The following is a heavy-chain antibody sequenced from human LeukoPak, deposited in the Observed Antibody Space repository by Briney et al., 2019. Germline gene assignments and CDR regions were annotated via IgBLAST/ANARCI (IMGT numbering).Heavy chain of an antibody. Sequence: SETLSLTSTDPGGSISSYYWSWIRQPAGKGLEWIWRIYTSGSTNYNPSLKSRVTISVDRSKNQFSLKLSSVTAADTAVYYCAASYCGGDCYSYYFDYWGQGTLVTVSS. V-gene: IGHV4-4*07. CDR3: AASYCGGDCYSYYFDY. CDR2: IYTSGST. D-gene: IGHD2-21*02. J-gene: IGHJ4*02. CDR1: GGSISSYY.